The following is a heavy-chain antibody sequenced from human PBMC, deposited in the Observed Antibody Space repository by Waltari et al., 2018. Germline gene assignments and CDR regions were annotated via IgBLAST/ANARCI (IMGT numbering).Heavy chain of an antibody. D-gene: IGHD3-3*01. CDR3: ARAREHSADFWNGYSYYFDQ. V-gene: IGHV3-11*01. CDR1: GFSFSDYL. J-gene: IGHJ4*02. Sequence: QVQLVESGGGVVKPGGSLRLSCAASGFSFSDYLNWLRQAPGKGREWVSDMNRGGSDIHYADSVKGRFTIYWDNAKNSVYLQMNRLSADDTAVYYCARAREHSADFWNGYSYYFDQWGQGTLVTVSS. CDR2: MNRGGSDI.